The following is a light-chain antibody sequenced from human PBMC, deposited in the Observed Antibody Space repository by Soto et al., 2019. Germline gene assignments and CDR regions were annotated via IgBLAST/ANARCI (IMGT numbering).Light chain of an antibody. CDR2: GAY. CDR3: QQYNGYRWT. CDR1: QSVGNN. V-gene: IGKV3-15*01. Sequence: EIVMTQAPATLSVYPGERTTLSCRASQSVGNNLAWYQQTPGQAPRLLIYGAYTRATGIPARFSGIGSGTYFSLAISILQSGDFAVYFFQQYNGYRWTFGQGTKVDIK. J-gene: IGKJ1*01.